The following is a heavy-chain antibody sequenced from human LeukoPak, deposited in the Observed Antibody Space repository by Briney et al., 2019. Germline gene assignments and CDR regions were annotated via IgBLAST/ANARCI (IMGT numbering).Heavy chain of an antibody. CDR2: INHSGST. Sequence: SETLSITCAVNGGSFSGYYWSWIRQPPGKGLAWIGEINHSGSTNYNPSLKSRVTILVDTSKNQFSLKLSSVTAADTAVYYCARGRNQLSSMYYYYYMDVWGKGTTVTVSS. V-gene: IGHV4-34*01. CDR3: ARGRNQLSSMYYYYYMDV. CDR1: GGSFSGYY. J-gene: IGHJ6*03. D-gene: IGHD2-2*01.